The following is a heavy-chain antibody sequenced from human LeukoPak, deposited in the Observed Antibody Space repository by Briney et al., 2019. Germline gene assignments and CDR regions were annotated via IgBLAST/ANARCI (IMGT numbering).Heavy chain of an antibody. CDR1: GGSINSYY. D-gene: IGHD1-26*01. CDR2: IYYSGS. Sequence: PSETLSLTCTVSGGSINSYYWSWIRQPPGKGLEWIGYIYYSGSSYNPSLKSRVSMSVDTSRNQFSLKLSSVTAADTAVYYCASGVGAFGYWGQGTLVTVSS. J-gene: IGHJ4*02. V-gene: IGHV4-59*04. CDR3: ASGVGAFGY.